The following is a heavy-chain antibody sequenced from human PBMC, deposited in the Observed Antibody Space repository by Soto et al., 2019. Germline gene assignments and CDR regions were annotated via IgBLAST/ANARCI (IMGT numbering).Heavy chain of an antibody. Sequence: PSQTLSLTCVISGDSVSSNSATWNWIRQSPSRGLEWLGRTYYRSQWHNDYAESVKSRITINPDTSKNQLSLQLNSVTPEDTAVYYCAREGGFLSEAFDIWGRGTMVTVSS. CDR2: TYYRSQWHN. V-gene: IGHV6-1*01. CDR1: GDSVSSNSAT. J-gene: IGHJ3*02. D-gene: IGHD3-10*01. CDR3: AREGGFLSEAFDI.